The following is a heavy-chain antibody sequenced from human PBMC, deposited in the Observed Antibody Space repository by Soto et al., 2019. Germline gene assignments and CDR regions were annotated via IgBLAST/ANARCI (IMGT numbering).Heavy chain of an antibody. Sequence: PSETLSLTCSVSGGSISNGYFYWSWIRQPPGQGLEWIGNIYYSGNTYYNPSLKSRLIISIDTSNNQFSLKVSSVTAADTAVYCCAGSPLYWLDAWGQGTMVTVSS. CDR2: IYYSGNT. V-gene: IGHV4-30-4*01. D-gene: IGHD3-10*01. CDR1: GGSISNGYFY. CDR3: AGSPLYWLDA. J-gene: IGHJ5*02.